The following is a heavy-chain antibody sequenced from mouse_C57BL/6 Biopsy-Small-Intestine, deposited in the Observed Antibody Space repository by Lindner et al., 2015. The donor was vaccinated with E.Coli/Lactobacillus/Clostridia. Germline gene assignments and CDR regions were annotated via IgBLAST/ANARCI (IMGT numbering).Heavy chain of an antibody. CDR1: GFSFNTYA. Sequence: VQLQESGGGLVQPKGSLKLSCAASGFSFNTYAMNWVRQAPGKGLEWVARIRSKSNNYATYYADSVKDRFTISRDDSESMLYLQMNNLKTEDTAMYYCVSPQLGRAWFAYWGQGTLVTVSA. CDR2: IRSKSNNYAT. V-gene: IGHV10-1*01. D-gene: IGHD4-1*02. CDR3: VSPQLGRAWFAY. J-gene: IGHJ3*01.